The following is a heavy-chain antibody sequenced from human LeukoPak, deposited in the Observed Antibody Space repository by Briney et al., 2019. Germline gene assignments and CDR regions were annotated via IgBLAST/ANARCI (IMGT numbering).Heavy chain of an antibody. Sequence: GGSLRLSCAASGFTFSSYGMHWVRQAPGKGLEWVAVIWYDGSNKYYADSAKGRFTISRDNSKNTLYLQMNSLRAEDTAVYYCARDQAVAGSLWRYYYYYGMDVWGQGTTVTVSS. CDR3: ARDQAVAGSLWRYYYYYGMDV. J-gene: IGHJ6*02. D-gene: IGHD6-19*01. V-gene: IGHV3-33*01. CDR2: IWYDGSNK. CDR1: GFTFSSYG.